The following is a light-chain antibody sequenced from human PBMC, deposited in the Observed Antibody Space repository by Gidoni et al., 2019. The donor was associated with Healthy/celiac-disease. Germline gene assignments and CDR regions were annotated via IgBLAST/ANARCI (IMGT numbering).Light chain of an antibody. Sequence: QSALTQPSSVSGSPGQSITISCTGTSSDVGGYNYVSWYQQYPGKAPKLMIYEVSNRPSGVPDRFSGSKSGNTASLTISGIQVEDEADYYCSSYTSSSTLEVFGGGTKLTVL. V-gene: IGLV2-14*01. CDR3: SSYTSSSTLEV. CDR2: EVS. J-gene: IGLJ3*02. CDR1: SSDVGGYNY.